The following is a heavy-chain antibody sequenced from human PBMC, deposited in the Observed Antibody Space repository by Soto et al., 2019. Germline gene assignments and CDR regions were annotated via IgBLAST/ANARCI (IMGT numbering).Heavy chain of an antibody. Sequence: GGSLRLSCGASGFTFSSYEMNWVRQAPGKGLEWVSYISYSGGTIYYADSVKGRFTTSRDNAKNSLYLQMNSLRAEDTAVYYCARERTGTRYYYGMDVWGQGTTVTV. CDR3: ARERTGTRYYYGMDV. V-gene: IGHV3-48*03. CDR2: ISYSGGTI. J-gene: IGHJ6*02. D-gene: IGHD1-1*01. CDR1: GFTFSSYE.